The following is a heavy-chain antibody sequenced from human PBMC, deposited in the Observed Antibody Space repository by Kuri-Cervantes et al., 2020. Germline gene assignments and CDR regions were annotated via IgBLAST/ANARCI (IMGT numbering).Heavy chain of an antibody. CDR2: LTASHAGT. CDR3: ANDPITYYYDSSGYYFFTGSSS. Sequence: GESLKISCAPSGFIFSSFVMSWVRLAPGRGLEWVSTLTASHAGTYYADTVKGRFAISGDNSKNTLYLQMNSLRAEDTAVYYCANDPITYYYDSSGYYFFTGSSSWGQGTLVTVSS. CDR1: GFIFSSFV. J-gene: IGHJ4*02. D-gene: IGHD3-22*01. V-gene: IGHV3-23*01.